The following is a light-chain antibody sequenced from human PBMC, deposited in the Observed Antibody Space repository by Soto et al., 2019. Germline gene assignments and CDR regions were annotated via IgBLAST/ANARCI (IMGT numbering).Light chain of an antibody. V-gene: IGLV1-40*01. J-gene: IGLJ1*01. CDR2: GNS. CDR1: TSNIGSNY. Sequence: QSVLTQPPSASGTPGQGVTISCSGSTSNIGSNYVYWYQQLPGTAPKLLIYGNSNRPSGVPGRFSGSKSGTSASLAITGLQAEDEADYYCQSYDSSLSGYVFGTGTKVTVL. CDR3: QSYDSSLSGYV.